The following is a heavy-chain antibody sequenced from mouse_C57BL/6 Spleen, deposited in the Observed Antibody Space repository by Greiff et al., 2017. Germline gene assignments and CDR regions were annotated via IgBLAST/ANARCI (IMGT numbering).Heavy chain of an antibody. CDR2: IYPGDGDT. J-gene: IGHJ2*01. CDR3: ARTVYYGSSYSYFDY. CDR1: GYAFSSSW. D-gene: IGHD1-1*01. Sequence: VQLQQSGPELVKPGASVKISCKASGYAFSSSWMNWVKQRPGKGLEWIGRIYPGDGDTNYNGKFKGKATLTADKSSSTAYMQLSSLTSEDSAVYFCARTVYYGSSYSYFDYWGQGTTLTVSS. V-gene: IGHV1-82*01.